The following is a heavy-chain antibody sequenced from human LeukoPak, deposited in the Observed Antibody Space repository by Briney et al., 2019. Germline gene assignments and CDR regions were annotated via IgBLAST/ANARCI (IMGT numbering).Heavy chain of an antibody. J-gene: IGHJ6*02. CDR1: GFTFSDYG. V-gene: IGHV3-30*03. CDR3: ARSAGYSSSWYRVYYYYYYGMDV. Sequence: GGSLRLSCAASGFTFSDYGMHWVRQAPGKGLEGGAVISYDGSNKYYADSVKGRFTISRDNSKNTLYLQMNSLRAEDTAVYYCARSAGYSSSWYRVYYYYYYGMDVWGQGTTVTVSS. D-gene: IGHD6-13*01. CDR2: ISYDGSNK.